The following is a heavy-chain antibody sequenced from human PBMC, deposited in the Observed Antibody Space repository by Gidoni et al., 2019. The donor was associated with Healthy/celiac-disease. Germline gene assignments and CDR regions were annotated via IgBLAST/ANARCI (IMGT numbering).Heavy chain of an antibody. D-gene: IGHD2-2*01. CDR2: ISGSVGST. Sequence: EVQLLASGGALVQRGGSLVLSCAASGFNCSRLAMSWVRQAPGKALDGVSAISGSVGSTYYADSVKGRFTISSDNSKNTLCLQMNSLGAEDTAVYYCAKDFMKDIVVVPAAPDYWGQGTLVTVSS. CDR3: AKDFMKDIVVVPAAPDY. J-gene: IGHJ4*02. V-gene: IGHV3-23*01. CDR1: GFNCSRLA.